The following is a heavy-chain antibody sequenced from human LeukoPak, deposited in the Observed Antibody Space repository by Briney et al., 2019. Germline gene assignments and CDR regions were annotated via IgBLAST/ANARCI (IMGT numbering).Heavy chain of an antibody. Sequence: GGSLRLSCAASGITFSNHWMHWVRQSPGKGLVWVSRINNDGSSTSYADSVKGRFTIFRDNAKNTLYLQMNSLRAEDTAVYYCAKLAVTPLLWYFDLWGRGALVTVSS. CDR1: GITFSNHW. CDR3: AKLAVTPLLWYFDL. D-gene: IGHD4-17*01. J-gene: IGHJ2*01. CDR2: INNDGSST. V-gene: IGHV3-74*01.